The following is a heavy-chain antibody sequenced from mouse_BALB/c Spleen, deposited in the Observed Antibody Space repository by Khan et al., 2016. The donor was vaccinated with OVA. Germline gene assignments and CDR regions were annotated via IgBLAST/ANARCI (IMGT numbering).Heavy chain of an antibody. CDR3: AKNIVYAMDY. CDR1: GFSLTSYG. Sequence: QVQLKESGPGLVQPSQSLSITCTVSGFSLTSYGVHWVRQSPGKGLEWLGVIWRGGNRDYNEAFMSRLSITKDNSKSQVFFKMDSLQADDTAVYYCAKNIVYAMDYWGQGTSVTVSS. CDR2: IWRGGNR. J-gene: IGHJ4*01. V-gene: IGHV2-5*01.